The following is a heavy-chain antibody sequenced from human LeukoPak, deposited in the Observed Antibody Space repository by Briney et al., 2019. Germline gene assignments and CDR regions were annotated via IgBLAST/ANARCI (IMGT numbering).Heavy chain of an antibody. CDR3: ATLSGYSGSYYSFDY. CDR2: IYYSGST. CDR1: GGSISSYY. D-gene: IGHD1-26*01. V-gene: IGHV4-39*01. Sequence: SETLSLTCTVSGGSISSYYWGWIRQPPGKGLEWIGGIYYSGSTYYNPSLKSRVTISVDTSKNQFSLKLSSVTAADTAVYYCATLSGYSGSYYSFDYWGQGTLVTVSS. J-gene: IGHJ4*02.